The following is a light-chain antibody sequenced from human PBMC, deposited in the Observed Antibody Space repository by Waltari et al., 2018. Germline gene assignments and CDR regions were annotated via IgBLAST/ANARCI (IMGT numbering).Light chain of an antibody. Sequence: QSALTQPASVSGSPGQSITISCTGTSSDVGGYNYVSCYQQHPGKAPKLMIYDVSNRPSGVSNRFAGSKSGNTASLTISGLQAEDEADYYCSSHTSSSTRVVFGGGTKLTVL. CDR2: DVS. CDR3: SSHTSSSTRVV. V-gene: IGLV2-14*03. CDR1: SSDVGGYNY. J-gene: IGLJ3*02.